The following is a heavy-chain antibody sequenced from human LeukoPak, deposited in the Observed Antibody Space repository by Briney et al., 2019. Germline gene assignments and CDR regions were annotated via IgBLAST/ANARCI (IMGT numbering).Heavy chain of an antibody. CDR2: IIPILGVP. CDR1: GGTFSSHA. Sequence: SVKVSCKASGGTFSSHAISWVRQAPGQGLEWMGRIIPILGVPNYAQKFQGRVTITADKSTTTAYMELSSLRSEDTAVYYCATEAIVVVTARDYWYFDLWGRGTLVTVSS. J-gene: IGHJ2*01. CDR3: ATEAIVVVTARDYWYFDL. D-gene: IGHD2-21*02. V-gene: IGHV1-69*04.